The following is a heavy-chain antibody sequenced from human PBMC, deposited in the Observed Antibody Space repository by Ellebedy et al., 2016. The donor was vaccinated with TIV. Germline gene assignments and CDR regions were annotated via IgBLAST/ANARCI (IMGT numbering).Heavy chain of an antibody. CDR3: ARVLRATSGMDV. Sequence: ASVKVSCKTSGYNFNAFYIHWVRQAPGHGLEWMGWVNPDSGSTNFAQRFQGRVTMTRDTSVNTAYMELSRLQSDDTAGYHCARVLRATSGMDVWGQGTTVTVS. V-gene: IGHV1-2*02. CDR2: VNPDSGST. J-gene: IGHJ6*02. D-gene: IGHD4/OR15-4a*01. CDR1: GYNFNAFY.